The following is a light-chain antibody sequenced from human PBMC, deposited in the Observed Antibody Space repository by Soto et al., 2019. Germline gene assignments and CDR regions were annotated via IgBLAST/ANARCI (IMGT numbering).Light chain of an antibody. CDR3: QQYGSSLWT. CDR2: GAS. CDR1: QSVSSSY. Sequence: EIVLTQSPGTLSLSPGERATLSCRASQSVSSSYLAWYQQKPGQAPRLLIYGASSRATGIPDRFSGSGPGTDFTLTISRLEPEDFAVDYCQQYGSSLWTFGQGTKVEIK. V-gene: IGKV3-20*01. J-gene: IGKJ1*01.